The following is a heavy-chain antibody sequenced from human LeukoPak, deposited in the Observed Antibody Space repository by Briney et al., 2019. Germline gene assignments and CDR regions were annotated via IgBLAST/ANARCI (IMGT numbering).Heavy chain of an antibody. CDR2: ISSSGSTV. J-gene: IGHJ4*02. CDR1: GFTFTSYE. CDR3: ARRYCSSTSCLLDY. D-gene: IGHD2-2*01. Sequence: PGGSLRLSCVASGFTFTSYELKWVRQAPGKGLEWVSHISSSGSTVYYADSVKGRFTITRDNAKNSLYLQMNSLRAEDTAVYYCARRYCSSTSCLLDYWGQGTLVTVSS. V-gene: IGHV3-48*03.